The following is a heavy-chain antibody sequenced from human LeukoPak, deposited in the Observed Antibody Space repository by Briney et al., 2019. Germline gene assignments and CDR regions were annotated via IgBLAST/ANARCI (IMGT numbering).Heavy chain of an antibody. J-gene: IGHJ4*02. D-gene: IGHD1-7*01. CDR3: ARGPSWNYQLDY. Sequence: SVTVSCKASGGTFSSYAISWVRQAPGQGLEWMGGIIPIFGTANYAQKFQGRVTITTDESTSTAYMELSSLRSEDTAVYYCARGPSWNYQLDYWGQGTLVTVSS. CDR2: IIPIFGTA. V-gene: IGHV1-69*05. CDR1: GGTFSSYA.